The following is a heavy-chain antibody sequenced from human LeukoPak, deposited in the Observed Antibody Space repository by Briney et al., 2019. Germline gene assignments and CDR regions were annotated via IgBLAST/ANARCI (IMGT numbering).Heavy chain of an antibody. D-gene: IGHD3-22*01. J-gene: IGHJ4*02. CDR3: ARDRYDSSAASCFDY. Sequence: PTGGSLRLSCAASGFTFSSYGMHWVRQAPGKGLEWVAVIWYDGSNKYYADSVKGRFTISRDNSKNTLYLQMNSLRAEDTAVYYCARDRYDSSAASCFDYWGQGTLVTVSS. V-gene: IGHV3-33*01. CDR1: GFTFSSYG. CDR2: IWYDGSNK.